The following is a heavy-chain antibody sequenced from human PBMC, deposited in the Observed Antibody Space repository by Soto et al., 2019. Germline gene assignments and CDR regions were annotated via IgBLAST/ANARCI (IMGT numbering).Heavy chain of an antibody. J-gene: IGHJ4*02. CDR3: AIVRCSSTSCYSRDY. V-gene: IGHV4-34*01. CDR1: GGSFSGYY. Sequence: SETLSLTCAVYGGSFSGYYWSWIRQPPGKGLEWIWEINHSGSTNYNQSLKSRVTISVDTSKNQFSLNLSSVTAADTAVYYCAIVRCSSTSCYSRDYWGQGTLVTVSS. CDR2: INHSGST. D-gene: IGHD2-2*01.